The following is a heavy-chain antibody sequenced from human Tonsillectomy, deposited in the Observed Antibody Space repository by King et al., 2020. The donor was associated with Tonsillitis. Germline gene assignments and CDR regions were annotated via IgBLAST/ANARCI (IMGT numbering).Heavy chain of an antibody. V-gene: IGHV3-11*01. Sequence: VQLVESGGGLVKPGGSLRLSCAASGFTFTDFHTSWIPQAPGKGLKWVSYIDKQGTKIYYADSVKDRFTISRDIAKNSLYLQMNSLRAEDTAVYYCAKGEFRYFDYWGQGTLVAVSS. D-gene: IGHD2-21*01. CDR1: GFTFTDFH. CDR2: IDKQGTKI. CDR3: AKGEFRYFDY. J-gene: IGHJ4*02.